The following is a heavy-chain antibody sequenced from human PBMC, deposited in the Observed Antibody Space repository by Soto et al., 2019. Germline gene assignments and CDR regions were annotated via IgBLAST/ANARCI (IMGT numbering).Heavy chain of an antibody. Sequence: ASVKVSCKASGYTFTSYGISWVRQAPGQGLEWMGWISAYNGNTNYAQKLQGRVTMTTDTSTSTAYMELRSLRSDDTAVYYCARYRGDSSGYYLDAFDIWGQGTMVTGSS. D-gene: IGHD3-22*01. CDR2: ISAYNGNT. V-gene: IGHV1-18*01. CDR3: ARYRGDSSGYYLDAFDI. CDR1: GYTFTSYG. J-gene: IGHJ3*02.